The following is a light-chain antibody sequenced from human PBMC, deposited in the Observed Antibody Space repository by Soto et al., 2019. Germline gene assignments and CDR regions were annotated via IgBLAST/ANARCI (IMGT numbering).Light chain of an antibody. V-gene: IGKV3-11*01. CDR3: QQRSNWRLT. CDR2: DAS. J-gene: IGKJ4*01. Sequence: VVMTQSPATLSVSPGERATLSCRASQSVSSYLAWYQQKPGQAPRLLIYDASNRATGIPARFSGSGSGTDFTLTISSLEPEDFAVYYCQQRSNWRLTFGGGTKVDI. CDR1: QSVSSY.